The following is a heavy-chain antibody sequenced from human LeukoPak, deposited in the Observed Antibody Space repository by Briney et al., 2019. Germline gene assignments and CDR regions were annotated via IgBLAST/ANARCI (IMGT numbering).Heavy chain of an antibody. D-gene: IGHD5-18*01. CDR1: GGSFSDYY. CDR2: INHSGST. Sequence: SETLSLTCGVYGGSFSDYYWSWIRQPPGKGLEWIGEINHSGSTNYNPSLKSRVTISVDPSKNQFSLKVNSVTAADTAVYYCARRGYAYGWGWFDPWGQGTLVTVSS. J-gene: IGHJ5*02. V-gene: IGHV4-34*01. CDR3: ARRGYAYGWGWFDP.